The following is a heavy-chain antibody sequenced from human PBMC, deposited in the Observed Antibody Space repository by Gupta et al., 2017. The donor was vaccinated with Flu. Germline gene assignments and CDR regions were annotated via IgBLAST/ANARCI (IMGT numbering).Heavy chain of an antibody. CDR2: ISSSSSYT. CDR1: GFTCSYYD. J-gene: IGHJ4*02. Sequence: QVQLVESGGGLVKPGGSVRLSCAASGFTCSYYDMRWIRQGPGKGLEWVSYISSSSSYTNYADSVKGRFTISRDNAKNSLYLQMNSLRAEDTAVYYWARAYSSNGHYDYWGQGTLVTVSS. D-gene: IGHD6-13*01. V-gene: IGHV3-11*05. CDR3: ARAYSSNGHYDY.